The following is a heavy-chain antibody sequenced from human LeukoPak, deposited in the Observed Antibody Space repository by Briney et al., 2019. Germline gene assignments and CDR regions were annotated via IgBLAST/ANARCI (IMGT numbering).Heavy chain of an antibody. CDR1: GFTFIDYY. Sequence: GGSLRLSFAASGFTFIDYYLSWIRQAPGKGLECVSYISSSRSDTKYADSVKGRFTISRDNAKNSLYLQMNSLRAEDTAVYYCARDRLWEVGATPFFVLWGEGTLVTVSS. V-gene: IGHV3-11*05. D-gene: IGHD1-26*01. CDR2: ISSSRSDT. CDR3: ARDRLWEVGATPFFVL. J-gene: IGHJ4*02.